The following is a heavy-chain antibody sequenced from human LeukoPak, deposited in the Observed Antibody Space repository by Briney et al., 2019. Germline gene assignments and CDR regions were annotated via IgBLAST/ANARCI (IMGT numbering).Heavy chain of an antibody. CDR3: AKANQLLSYFDY. V-gene: IGHV3-74*01. Sequence: PGGSLRLSCAASGFTFSSYWMHWVRHAPGKGLVWVSRINSDGSSTNYADSVKGRFTISRDNSKNTLYLQMNSLRAEDTAVYYCAKANQLLSYFDYWGQGTLVTVSS. J-gene: IGHJ4*02. CDR1: GFTFSSYW. CDR2: INSDGSST. D-gene: IGHD2-2*01.